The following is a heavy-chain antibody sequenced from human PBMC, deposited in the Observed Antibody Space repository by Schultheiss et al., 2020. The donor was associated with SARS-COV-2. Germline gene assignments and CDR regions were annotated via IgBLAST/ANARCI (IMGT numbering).Heavy chain of an antibody. V-gene: IGHV3-13*05. CDR3: ARGDYYGSGSSSAFDI. CDR1: GFTFSSYS. J-gene: IGHJ3*02. Sequence: GGSLRLSCAASGFTFSSYSMNWVRQAPGKGLEWVSAIGTAGDPYYPGSVKGRFTISRENAKNSLYLQMNSLRAGDTAVYYCARGDYYGSGSSSAFDIWGQGTMVTVSS. D-gene: IGHD3-10*01. CDR2: IGTAGDP.